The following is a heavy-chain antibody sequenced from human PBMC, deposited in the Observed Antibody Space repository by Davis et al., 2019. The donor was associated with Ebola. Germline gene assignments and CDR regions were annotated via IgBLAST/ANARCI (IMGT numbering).Heavy chain of an antibody. CDR2: ISWNSGVI. Sequence: GGSLRLSCATSGFTFEDHAMHWVRQAPGKGLEWVSAISWNSGVIAYADSVKGRFTISRDNSKNTLYLQMNNLRAEDTAVYYCARNTYYFDYWGQGTLVTVSS. CDR3: ARNTYYFDY. J-gene: IGHJ4*02. V-gene: IGHV3-9*01. CDR1: GFTFEDHA.